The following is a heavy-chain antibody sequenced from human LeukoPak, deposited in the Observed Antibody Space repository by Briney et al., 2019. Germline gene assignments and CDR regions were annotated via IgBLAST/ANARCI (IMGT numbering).Heavy chain of an antibody. D-gene: IGHD3-9*01. Sequence: LRLSCSASGFPFHSYAMHWVRQAPGKGREWGAVLSYDGSNKYYSNSVKGRFTISRDNSKTTLYLQMNSLRAEDTAVYYCARSHYDILTGYYPHWSDPWGQGSLVTVSS. J-gene: IGHJ5*02. V-gene: IGHV3-30*04. CDR1: GFPFHSYA. CDR3: ARSHYDILTGYYPHWSDP. CDR2: LSYDGSNK.